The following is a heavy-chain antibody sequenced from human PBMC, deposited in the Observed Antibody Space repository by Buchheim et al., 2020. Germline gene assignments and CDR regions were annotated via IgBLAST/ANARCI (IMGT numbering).Heavy chain of an antibody. D-gene: IGHD6-13*01. V-gene: IGHV4-61*01. Sequence: QVQLQESGPGLVKPSETLSLTCTVSGGSISSGIYYWSWIRQPPGKGLEWIGYIYYSGSTNYNPSLKSRVTMSVDTSKHQFSLKVTSLTAADTAVYYCAAGLRGAASGGGWFDPWGQGTL. CDR2: IYYSGST. CDR3: AAGLRGAASGGGWFDP. CDR1: GGSISSGIYY. J-gene: IGHJ5*01.